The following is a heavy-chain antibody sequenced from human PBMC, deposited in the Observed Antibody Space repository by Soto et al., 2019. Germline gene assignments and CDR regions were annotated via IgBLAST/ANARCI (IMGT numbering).Heavy chain of an antibody. J-gene: IGHJ2*01. CDR1: SGSASGGSYC. Sequence: QVQLQESGPGLVKPSETLSLTCTVSSGSASGGSYCWSWIRQPPGKGLECIGYVYNSGSTTYNPSLKSRVTISVDTSKNQFSLGLSSVTAADTAVYYCARVPLTTYFDLWGRGTLVTVSS. D-gene: IGHD3-9*01. CDR3: ARVPLTTYFDL. CDR2: VYNSGST. V-gene: IGHV4-61*01.